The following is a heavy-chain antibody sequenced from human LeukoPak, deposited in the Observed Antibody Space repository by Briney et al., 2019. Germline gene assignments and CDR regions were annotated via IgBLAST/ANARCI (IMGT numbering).Heavy chain of an antibody. CDR3: AYQIVVVPAAIENWFDP. CDR2: INPNSGGT. J-gene: IGHJ5*02. CDR1: GYTFTGYC. V-gene: IGHV1-2*02. D-gene: IGHD2-2*02. Sequence: ASVKVSCKASGYTFTGYCMHWVRQAPGQGLEWMGWINPNSGGTNYAQKFRGRVTMTRDTSISTAYMELSRLRSDDTAVYYCAYQIVVVPAAIENWFDPWGQGTLVTVSS.